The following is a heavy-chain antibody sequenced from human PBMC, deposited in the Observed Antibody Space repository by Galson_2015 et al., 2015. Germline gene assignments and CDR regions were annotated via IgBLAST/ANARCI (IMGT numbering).Heavy chain of an antibody. J-gene: IGHJ4*02. CDR2: ISWNSGTI. CDR3: AKSSRAEYSSSWGGYFDS. Sequence: SLRLSCAASGFTLDDYAMHWVRQAPGKGLEWVSGISWNSGTIGYADSVKGRFTISRDNAKNSLYLQMNSLRADDTALYYCAKSSRAEYSSSWGGYFDSWGQGTLVTVSS. D-gene: IGHD6-13*01. CDR1: GFTLDDYA. V-gene: IGHV3-9*01.